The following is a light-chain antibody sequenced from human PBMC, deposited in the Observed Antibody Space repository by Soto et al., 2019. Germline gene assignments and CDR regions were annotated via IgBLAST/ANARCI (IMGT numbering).Light chain of an antibody. J-gene: IGKJ1*01. Sequence: DIQMTQSPSTLSASVGDSVTIPCRASQSIDSWLAWYQQKPGKTPNLLIYKASNLESGVPSRFSGSGSGTEFTLTISSLQPDDFATYYCQQYNSYSAGTFGQGPKVEIK. CDR3: QQYNSYSAGT. CDR1: QSIDSW. CDR2: KAS. V-gene: IGKV1-5*03.